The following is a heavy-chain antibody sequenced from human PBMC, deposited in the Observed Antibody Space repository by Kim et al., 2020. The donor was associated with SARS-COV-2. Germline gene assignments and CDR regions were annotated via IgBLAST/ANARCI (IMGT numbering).Heavy chain of an antibody. V-gene: IGHV3-48*02. CDR2: ISSSSDSM. CDR3: VRGLDS. CDR1: GFTFSLYN. Sequence: GGSLRLSCAASGFTFSLYNMNWVRQAPGKGLEWVSYISSSSDSMYYADSVKGRFTISRDNAKNSLYLQMNTLRDEDTAVYYCVRGLDSCGQGTLVTVSS. J-gene: IGHJ4*02.